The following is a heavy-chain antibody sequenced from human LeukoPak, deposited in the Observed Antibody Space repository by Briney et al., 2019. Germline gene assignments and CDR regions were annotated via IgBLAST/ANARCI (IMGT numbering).Heavy chain of an antibody. CDR3: ARGRYCGSTSCPPGPY. Sequence: SETLSLTCAVYGGSFSGYSWTWIRQPPGKGLEWVGEINHGGSTNYNPSLKSRVTISLDTSKNQFSLNLNSVTAADTAVYYCARGRYCGSTSCPPGPYWGQGTLVTVSS. J-gene: IGHJ4*02. D-gene: IGHD2-2*01. V-gene: IGHV4-34*01. CDR1: GGSFSGYS. CDR2: INHGGST.